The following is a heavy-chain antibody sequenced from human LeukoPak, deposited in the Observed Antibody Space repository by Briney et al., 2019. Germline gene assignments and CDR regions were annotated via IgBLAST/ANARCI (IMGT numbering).Heavy chain of an antibody. V-gene: IGHV4-31*03. CDR2: IYYSAST. CDR1: GGSISSGGYY. D-gene: IGHD2-15*01. J-gene: IGHJ3*02. CDR3: ARGVVDDAFDI. Sequence: SQTLSLTCTVSGGSISSGGYYWSWIRQHPGKGLEWIGYIYYSASTYYNPSLKSRVTISVDTSKNQFSLKLSSVTAADTAVYYCARGVVDDAFDIWGQGTMVTVSS.